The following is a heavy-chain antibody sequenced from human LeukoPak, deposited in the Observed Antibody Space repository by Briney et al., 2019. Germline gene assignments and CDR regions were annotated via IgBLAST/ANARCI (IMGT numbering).Heavy chain of an antibody. Sequence: SETLSLTCTVSGGSISSTTYYWGWIRQPPGKGLEWIGSIYYSGGTYYNPSLKSRVTISVDTSKNQFSLKLRSVTAADTAVYYCARHGVPFSGWYLYNWFDPWGQGTLVTVSS. CDR3: ARHGVPFSGWYLYNWFDP. CDR2: IYYSGGT. CDR1: GGSISSTTYY. D-gene: IGHD6-19*01. V-gene: IGHV4-39*01. J-gene: IGHJ5*02.